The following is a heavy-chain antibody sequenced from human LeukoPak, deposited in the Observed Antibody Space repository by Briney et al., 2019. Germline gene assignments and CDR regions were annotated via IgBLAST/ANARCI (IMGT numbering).Heavy chain of an antibody. CDR3: ARHPDY. V-gene: IGHV3-23*01. J-gene: IGHJ4*02. CDR1: GFTFSTYA. Sequence: GGSLRLSCAASGFTFSTYAMSWVRQAPGKGLEWVSAFSGHSHSAYYADSVTGRFTISRDNSKNMLYLQMNSLRAEDTAVYYCARHPDYWGQGTLVTVSS. CDR2: FSGHSHSA.